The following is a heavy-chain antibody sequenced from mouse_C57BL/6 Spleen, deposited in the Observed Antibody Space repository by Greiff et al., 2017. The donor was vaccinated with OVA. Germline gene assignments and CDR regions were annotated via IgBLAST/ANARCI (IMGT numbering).Heavy chain of an antibody. CDR2: ISSGSSTI. Sequence: EVNLVESGGGLVKPGGSLKLSCAASGFTFSDYGMHWVRQAPEKGLEWVAYISSGSSTIYYADTVKGRFTISRDNAKNTLFLQMTSLRSEDTAMYYCARPRITYFDVWGTGTTVTVSS. D-gene: IGHD1-1*01. CDR1: GFTFSDYG. V-gene: IGHV5-17*01. CDR3: ARPRITYFDV. J-gene: IGHJ1*03.